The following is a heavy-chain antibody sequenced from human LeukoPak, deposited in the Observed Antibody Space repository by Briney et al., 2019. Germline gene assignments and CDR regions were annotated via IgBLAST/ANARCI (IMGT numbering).Heavy chain of an antibody. CDR1: GGSFSGYY. D-gene: IGHD6-13*01. CDR3: ARGGAAAGTLSSDFAGHQFDY. V-gene: IGHV4-34*01. CDR2: INHSGST. Sequence: PSETLSLTCAVYGGSFSGYYWSWIRQPPGKGLEWIGEINHSGSTNYNPSLKSRVTISVDTSKNQFSLKLSSVTAADTAVYYCARGGAAAGTLSSDFAGHQFDYWGQGTLVTVSS. J-gene: IGHJ4*02.